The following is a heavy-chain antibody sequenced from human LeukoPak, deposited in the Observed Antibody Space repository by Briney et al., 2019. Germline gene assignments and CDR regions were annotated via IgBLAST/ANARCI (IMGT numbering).Heavy chain of an antibody. CDR1: GYTLTELS. J-gene: IGHJ4*02. D-gene: IGHD3-16*02. Sequence: ASVKVSCKVSGYTLTELSMHWVRQAPGKGLEWMGGFDPEDGETIYAQKFQGRVTMTEDTSTDTAYMELSSLRSEDTAVYYCATRTYDYVWGSYRSNFDYWDQGTLVTVSS. CDR2: FDPEDGET. CDR3: ATRTYDYVWGSYRSNFDY. V-gene: IGHV1-24*01.